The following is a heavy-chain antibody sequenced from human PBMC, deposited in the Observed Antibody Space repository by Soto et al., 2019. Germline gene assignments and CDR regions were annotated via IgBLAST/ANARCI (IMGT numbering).Heavy chain of an antibody. D-gene: IGHD6-19*01. Sequence: QVQLVQSGAEVKKPGASVKVSCKASGYTFTSYAMHWVRQAPGQRLEWMGWINAGNGNTKYSQKFQGRVTITRDTSASTAYMELSSLRSEDTAVYYCARTADSSGWYHWYFDLWGRGTLVTVSS. CDR2: INAGNGNT. CDR3: ARTADSSGWYHWYFDL. CDR1: GYTFTSYA. J-gene: IGHJ2*01. V-gene: IGHV1-3*01.